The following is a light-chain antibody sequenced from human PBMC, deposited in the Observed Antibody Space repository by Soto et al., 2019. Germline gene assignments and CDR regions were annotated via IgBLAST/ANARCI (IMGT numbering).Light chain of an antibody. CDR3: QKYKRALLT. CDR2: AAS. CDR1: QGISNY. J-gene: IGKJ4*01. V-gene: IGKV1-27*01. Sequence: DIQMTQSPSSLSASVGDRVTITCRAIQGISNYLAWYQQKPGQVPKLLIYAASTLQSGVPARFSGSGSGTDFTLTISSLQPEDVAPYYCQKYKRALLTIGGGTKVEIK.